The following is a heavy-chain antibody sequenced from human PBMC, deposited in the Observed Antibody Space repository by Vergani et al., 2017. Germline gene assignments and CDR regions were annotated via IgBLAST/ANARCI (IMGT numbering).Heavy chain of an antibody. Sequence: QGQLQESGPGLVKPSETLSPTCAVYGGSFSGYYWSWIRQPPGKGLEWIGEINHSGSTNYNPSLKSRVTISVDTSKNQFSLKLSSVTAADTAVYYCARLKQLRAGYYYYYMDVWGKGTTVTVSS. D-gene: IGHD5-12*01. CDR3: ARLKQLRAGYYYYYMDV. CDR2: INHSGST. V-gene: IGHV4-34*10. CDR1: GGSFSGYY. J-gene: IGHJ6*03.